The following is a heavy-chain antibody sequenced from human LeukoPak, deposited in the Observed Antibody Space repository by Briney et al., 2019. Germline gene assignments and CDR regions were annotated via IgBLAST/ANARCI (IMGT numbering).Heavy chain of an antibody. D-gene: IGHD2-15*01. CDR2: LTGGGGGT. V-gene: IGHV3-23*01. CDR1: GFTFSTYA. J-gene: IGHJ4*02. CDR3: AKDARRTNGWYFFDS. Sequence: GGSLRLSCAASGFTFSTYAMSWVRQAPGKGLEWVSGLTGGGGGTSYADSVEGRFTISRDNSKNTLFLQMNSLRAEDTAIYYCAKDARRTNGWYFFDSWGPGTLVTVSS.